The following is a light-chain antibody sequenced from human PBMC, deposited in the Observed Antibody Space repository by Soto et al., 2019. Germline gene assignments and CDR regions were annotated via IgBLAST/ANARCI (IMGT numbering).Light chain of an antibody. Sequence: DGLLTQSPLSLSVTVGQPASISCRSSQSLVHSSGNTFLSWFFQRPGQSPRRLIYKVFNRDSGAPDRCSGSGSGTHFTLQITRVEAEDVGVYYCMQYAHWPHSFGQGTKLEIK. CDR2: KVF. CDR3: MQYAHWPHS. CDR1: QSLVHSSGNTF. J-gene: IGKJ2*03. V-gene: IGKV2-30*02.